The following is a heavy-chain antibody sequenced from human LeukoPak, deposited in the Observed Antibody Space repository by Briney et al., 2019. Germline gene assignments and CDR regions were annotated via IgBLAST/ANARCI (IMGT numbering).Heavy chain of an antibody. CDR2: IRFDGSYK. CDR3: AKGRSVVRAALQYYFDY. Sequence: GGSLRLSCAASGFTFNSYGMHWVRQAPGKGLEWVAFIRFDGSYKDYADSVKGRFTISRDKSNNTLYLQMNSLRPEDTAVYYCAKGRSVVRAALQYYFDYWGQGTLVTVSS. CDR1: GFTFNSYG. J-gene: IGHJ4*02. D-gene: IGHD2-2*01. V-gene: IGHV3-30*02.